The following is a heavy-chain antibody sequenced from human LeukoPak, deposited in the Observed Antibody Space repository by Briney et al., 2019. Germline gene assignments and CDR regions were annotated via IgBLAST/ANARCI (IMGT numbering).Heavy chain of an antibody. J-gene: IGHJ4*02. V-gene: IGHV1-8*01. CDR2: MNPNSGNT. Sequence: SVKVSCKASGYTFTSYDINWVRQATGQGLEWMGWMNPNSGNTDYAQKFQGRVTITGNPSISTAYMELSSLKSEDTAVYYCASIPKGHYYFDYWGQGCLVPVSS. CDR1: GYTFTSYD. CDR3: ASIPKGHYYFDY.